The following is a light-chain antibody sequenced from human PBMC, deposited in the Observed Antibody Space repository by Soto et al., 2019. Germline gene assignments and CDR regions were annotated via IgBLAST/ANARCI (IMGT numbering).Light chain of an antibody. CDR2: DVT. J-gene: IGLJ1*01. Sequence: QSALTQPRSVSGSPGQSVTISCTGTGSDVGGYNYVSWYQEHPGKAPKLMIYDVTKRPSGVPDRFSGSKSGSTASLTISGLQAEDEADYYCCSYAGTYTYVFGTGTKVTVL. CDR3: CSYAGTYTYV. V-gene: IGLV2-11*01. CDR1: GSDVGGYNY.